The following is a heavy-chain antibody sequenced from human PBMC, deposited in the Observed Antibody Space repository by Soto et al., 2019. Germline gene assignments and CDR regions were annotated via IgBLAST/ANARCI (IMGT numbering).Heavy chain of an antibody. CDR1: GGSISSGGYY. D-gene: IGHD3-22*01. V-gene: IGHV4-31*03. CDR2: IYYSGST. Sequence: PSETLSLTCTVSGGSISSGGYYWSWIRQHPGKGLEWIGYIYYSGSTYYNPSLKSRVTISVGTSKNQFSLKLSSVTAADTAVYYCAATYYYDSSGYWWWGQGTLVTV. CDR3: AATYYYDSSGYWW. J-gene: IGHJ4*02.